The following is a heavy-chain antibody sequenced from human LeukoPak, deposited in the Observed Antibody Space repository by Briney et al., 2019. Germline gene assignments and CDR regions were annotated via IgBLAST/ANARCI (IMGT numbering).Heavy chain of an antibody. Sequence: GGSLRLSCAASGFIFSSYWMSWVRQAPGKGLEWVANIKQDGSEKYYVDSVKGRFTISRDNAKNSLYLQMNSLRADDTALYYCAKGPKPGAISMVRGVRSSYYYMDVWGKGTTVTISS. J-gene: IGHJ6*03. CDR1: GFIFSSYW. CDR2: IKQDGSEK. D-gene: IGHD3-10*01. CDR3: AKGPKPGAISMVRGVRSSYYYMDV. V-gene: IGHV3-7*03.